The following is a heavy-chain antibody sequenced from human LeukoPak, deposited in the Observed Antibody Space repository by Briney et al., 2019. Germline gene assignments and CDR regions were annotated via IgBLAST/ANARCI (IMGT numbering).Heavy chain of an antibody. V-gene: IGHV3-23*01. J-gene: IGHJ4*02. Sequence: GGTLRLSCAASGFTFSNCGMNWVRQAPGKGLEWVSALSSSGGSTYYADSVKGRFTISRDNAKNSLYLQMNSLRAEDTAVYYCARRAGAYSHPYDYWGQGTLVTVSS. CDR1: GFTFSNCG. CDR2: LSSSGGST. CDR3: ARRAGAYSHPYDY. D-gene: IGHD4/OR15-4a*01.